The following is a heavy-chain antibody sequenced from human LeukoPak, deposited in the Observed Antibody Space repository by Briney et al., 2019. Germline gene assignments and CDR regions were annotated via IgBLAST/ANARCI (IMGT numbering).Heavy chain of an antibody. D-gene: IGHD2-21*02. J-gene: IGHJ4*02. CDR2: ISAYNGNT. V-gene: IGHV1-18*01. CDR3: ARDGLVYCGGDSLIPATDY. CDR1: GYTFTSYG. Sequence: ASVKVSCKASGYTFTSYGISWVRQAPGQGLEWMGWISAYNGNTNYVQKVQGRVTMTTDTSTSTAYMELRSLRSDDTAVYYCARDGLVYCGGDSLIPATDYWGQGTLVTVSS.